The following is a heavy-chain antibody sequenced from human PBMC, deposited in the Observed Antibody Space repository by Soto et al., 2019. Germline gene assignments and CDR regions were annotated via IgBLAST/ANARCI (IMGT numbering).Heavy chain of an antibody. D-gene: IGHD2-21*01. V-gene: IGHV3-74*01. CDR1: GFTFSTYW. J-gene: IGHJ4*02. Sequence: PGGSLRLSCEASGFTFSTYWMHWVRQAPGRGLVWLSRINADGRTTNYADSVRGRFTISRDNAKNTLFLQVNSLRAEDTAVYYCATAGQFRFDNWGQGALVTVSS. CDR2: INADGRTT. CDR3: ATAGQFRFDN.